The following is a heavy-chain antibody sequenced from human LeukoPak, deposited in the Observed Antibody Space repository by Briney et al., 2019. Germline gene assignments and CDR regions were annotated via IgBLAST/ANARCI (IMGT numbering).Heavy chain of an antibody. D-gene: IGHD3-16*01. J-gene: IGHJ4*02. Sequence: ASVKVSCKASNYTFTNYGISWVRQAPGQGLEWMGWINPNSGGTNYAQKFQGRVTMTRDTSISTAYMELSRLRSDDTAVYYCATFMYFDYWGQGTLVTVSS. CDR2: INPNSGGT. CDR3: ATFMYFDY. CDR1: NYTFTNYG. V-gene: IGHV1-2*02.